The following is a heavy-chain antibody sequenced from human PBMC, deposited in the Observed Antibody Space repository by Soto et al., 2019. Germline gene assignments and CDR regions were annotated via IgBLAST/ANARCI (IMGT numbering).Heavy chain of an antibody. V-gene: IGHV1-18*01. CDR3: ARDPPPPDY. CDR2: ISAYNGNT. J-gene: IGHJ4*02. CDR1: GYTFASYA. Sequence: QVQLVQSGAEVKKPGASVKVSCKASGYTFASYAISLMRQAPGQGLEWMGWISAYNGNTNYAQKLQGRVTMTTDTSTSTAYMELRSLRSDATTGYYTARDPPPPDYWGQGTVVTVSS.